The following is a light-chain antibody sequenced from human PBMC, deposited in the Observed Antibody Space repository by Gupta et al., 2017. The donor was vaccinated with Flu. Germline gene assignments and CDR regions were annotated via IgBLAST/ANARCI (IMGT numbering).Light chain of an antibody. CDR2: SND. CDR3: QSYDSSLSDYV. J-gene: IGLJ1*01. Sequence: QSVLTQPPPPSWAPGQRSTSLPPGTSANDGAGYDVNWYQQLPGKAPKLLIYSNDNRPSGVPDRFSGSRSGTSASLAITGLQAEDEVDYYCQSYDSSLSDYVFGTGTKVTVL. CDR1: SANDGAGYD. V-gene: IGLV1-40*01.